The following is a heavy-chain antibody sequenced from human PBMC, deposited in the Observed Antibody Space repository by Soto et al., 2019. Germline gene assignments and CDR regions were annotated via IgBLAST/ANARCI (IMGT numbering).Heavy chain of an antibody. CDR2: IYPGDSDT. D-gene: IGHD1-26*01. J-gene: IGHJ6*02. CDR3: ARTELPHYYYYGMDV. Sequence: PGESLKISCKGSGYSFTSYWIGWVRQMPGKGLEWMGIIYPGDSDTRYSPSFQGQVTISADKSISTAYLQWSSLKASDTAMYYCARTELPHYYYYGMDVWGQGTTVTVSS. CDR1: GYSFTSYW. V-gene: IGHV5-51*01.